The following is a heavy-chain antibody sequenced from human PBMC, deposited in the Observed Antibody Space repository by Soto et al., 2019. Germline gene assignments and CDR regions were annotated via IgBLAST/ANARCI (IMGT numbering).Heavy chain of an antibody. V-gene: IGHV2-5*02. J-gene: IGHJ6*03. CDR2: IYWDDDK. CDR1: GFSLSTSGVG. Sequence: QITLKESGPTLVKPTQTLTLTCTFSGFSLSTSGVGVGWIRQPPGKALEWLALIYWDDDKRHSPSLKGGLTNPKDTPQNQVVLKMNNMDPVDTATYYCAHKGRAAAGANSNHYYFYLGVWGKGTTVTVSS. D-gene: IGHD6-13*01. CDR3: AHKGRAAAGANSNHYYFYLGV.